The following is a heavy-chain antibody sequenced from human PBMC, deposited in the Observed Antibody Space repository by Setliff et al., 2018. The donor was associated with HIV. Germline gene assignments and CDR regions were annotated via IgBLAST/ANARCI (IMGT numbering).Heavy chain of an antibody. CDR2: IYTSGNT. V-gene: IGHV4-61*02. CDR3: ARRSDWFDP. CDR1: GGSISSGGFY. Sequence: SETLSLTCTVTGGSISSGGFYWTWIRQHPGKDLEWIGCIYTSGNTNYDPSLKSRVTISVDTSKNQFSLKLASVTAADTAVYFCARRSDWFDPWGQGTLVTVSS. J-gene: IGHJ5*02.